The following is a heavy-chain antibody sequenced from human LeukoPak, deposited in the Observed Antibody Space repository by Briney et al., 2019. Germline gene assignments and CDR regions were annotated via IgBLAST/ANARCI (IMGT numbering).Heavy chain of an antibody. CDR1: GGSISSGSYY. CDR2: IYTSGST. J-gene: IGHJ3*02. D-gene: IGHD3-22*01. CDR3: ARDVHYYDSSGYFLDAFDI. V-gene: IGHV4-61*02. Sequence: SQTLSLTCTVSGGSISSGSYYWSWIRQPAGKGLEWIGRIYTSGSTNYNPSLKSRVTISVDTSKNQFSLKLSSVTVADTAVYYCARDVHYYDSSGYFLDAFDIWGQGTMVTVSS.